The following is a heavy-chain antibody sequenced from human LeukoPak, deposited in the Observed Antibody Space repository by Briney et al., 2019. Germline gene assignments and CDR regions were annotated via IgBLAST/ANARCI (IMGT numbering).Heavy chain of an antibody. D-gene: IGHD3-10*01. J-gene: IGHJ4*02. Sequence: SVKVSCKASGGTFSSYAISWVRQAPGQGLEWMGGIIPIFGTANYAQKFQGRVTIAADESTSTAYMELSSLRSEDTAVYYCASGNGDGRFDYWGQGTLVTVSS. CDR2: IIPIFGTA. V-gene: IGHV1-69*01. CDR1: GGTFSSYA. CDR3: ASGNGDGRFDY.